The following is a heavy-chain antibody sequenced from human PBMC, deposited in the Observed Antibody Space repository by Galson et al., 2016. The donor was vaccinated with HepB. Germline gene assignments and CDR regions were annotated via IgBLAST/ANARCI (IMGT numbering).Heavy chain of an antibody. J-gene: IGHJ6*02. CDR2: IYSGGGS. CDR1: GFSVTTTY. Sequence: SLRLSCAASGFSVTTTYMNWVRRAPGKGLDWVSIIYSGGGSFYADAGKGRFTVSRDDSHVYLQMNSLRAEDTAIYYCARARDNTREYHSLDVWGQGTTVTVAS. D-gene: IGHD6-6*01. V-gene: IGHV3-53*01. CDR3: ARARDNTREYHSLDV.